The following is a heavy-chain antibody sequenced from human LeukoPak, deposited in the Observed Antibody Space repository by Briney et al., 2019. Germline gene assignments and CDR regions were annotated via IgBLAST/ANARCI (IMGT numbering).Heavy chain of an antibody. Sequence: GGSLRLSCAASGFTFSSYCMSWVRQAPGKGLEWVANIKQDGSEKYYVDSVKGRFTISRDNAKNSLYLQMNSLRAEDTAVYYCAREAVAGIVSRWVSRTFDYWGQGNLVTVSS. CDR3: AREAVAGIVSRWVSRTFDY. J-gene: IGHJ4*02. CDR1: GFTFSSYC. D-gene: IGHD6-19*01. V-gene: IGHV3-7*01. CDR2: IKQDGSEK.